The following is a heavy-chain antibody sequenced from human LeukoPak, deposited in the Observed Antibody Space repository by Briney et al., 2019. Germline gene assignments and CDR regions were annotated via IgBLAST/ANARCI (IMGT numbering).Heavy chain of an antibody. D-gene: IGHD3-3*01. CDR1: GFTFSSYW. CDR3: ASHITIFGVVKPYFDY. V-gene: IGHV3-7*01. CDR2: IKQDGSEK. Sequence: GGSLRLSYAASGFTFSSYWMSWVRQAPGKGLEWVANIKQDGSEKYYVDSVKGRFTISRDNAKNSLYLQMNSLRAEDTAVYYCASHITIFGVVKPYFDYWGQGTLVTVSS. J-gene: IGHJ4*02.